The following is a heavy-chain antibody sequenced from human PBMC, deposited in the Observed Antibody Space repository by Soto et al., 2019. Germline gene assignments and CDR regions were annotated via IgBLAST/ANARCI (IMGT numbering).Heavy chain of an antibody. J-gene: IGHJ5*02. CDR1: GGSISSSGYC. V-gene: IGHV4-39*07. CDR3: ARDQLEGNWFDP. CDR2: INYGGSP. D-gene: IGHD1-1*01. Sequence: SETLSLTCTVSGGSISSSGYCWGWIRQPPGKGLEWIGSINYGGSPYYNPSLKSRVTISVDTSKNQFSLKLSSVTAADTAVYYCARDQLEGNWFDPWGQGTLVTVSS.